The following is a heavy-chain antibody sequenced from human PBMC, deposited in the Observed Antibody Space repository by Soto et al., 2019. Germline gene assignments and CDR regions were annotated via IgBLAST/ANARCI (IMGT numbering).Heavy chain of an antibody. CDR1: GFSFSSDS. CDR3: ARDKHTGTTLEWADS. D-gene: IGHD1-7*01. Sequence: GGSLRLSCAASGFSFSSDSMGWVRQAPGKGLEWVSSISSSGSFKNYADSVKGRFTISRDNAKNSLYLQMSGLKDEDTAVYYCARDKHTGTTLEWADSWGQGTLVTVSS. CDR2: ISSSGSFK. V-gene: IGHV3-21*01. J-gene: IGHJ4*02.